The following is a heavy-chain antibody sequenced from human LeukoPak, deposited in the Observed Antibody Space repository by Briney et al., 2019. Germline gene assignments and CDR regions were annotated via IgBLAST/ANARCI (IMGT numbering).Heavy chain of an antibody. V-gene: IGHV3-53*01. J-gene: IGHJ3*02. CDR2: IYSADSA. D-gene: IGHD6-13*01. CDR1: GFTVSRNY. Sequence: PGGSLRLSCAASGFTVSRNYMSWVRQAPGKGLEWVSVIYSADSAYYADSVRGRFTISRDNSKNTLYLQMNSLRAEDTAVYYCARDSSSWYGAFDIWGQGTMVTVSS. CDR3: ARDSSSWYGAFDI.